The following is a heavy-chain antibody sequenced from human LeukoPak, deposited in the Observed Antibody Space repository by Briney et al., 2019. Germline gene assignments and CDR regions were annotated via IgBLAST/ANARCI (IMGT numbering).Heavy chain of an antibody. D-gene: IGHD1-26*01. J-gene: IGHJ4*02. CDR1: GGSISNYY. Sequence: SGTLSLTCTVSGGSISNYYWGWIRQPPGKGLEWIGYIYSSGITTYNPSLNSRVTISVDTSKNQFSLRLSSVTAADTAVYYCARQGSGTYLVWGQGTLVTVSS. CDR2: IYSSGIT. CDR3: ARQGSGTYLV. V-gene: IGHV4-59*08.